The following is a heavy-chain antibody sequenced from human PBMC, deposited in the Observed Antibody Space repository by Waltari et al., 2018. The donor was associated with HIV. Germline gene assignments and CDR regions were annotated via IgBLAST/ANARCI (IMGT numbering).Heavy chain of an antibody. CDR2: INLKSGFT. V-gene: IGHV1-2*06. J-gene: IGHJ6*02. CDR3: ARVVNYGDNSVYYGMDV. Sequence: QVQLVQSGAEVKKPGASVKVSCKASGYTFTDYYIYWVGQAPGQGLEWMGRINLKSGFTNYAQKFQGRVIRTRDTSISTAYMELSRLRSDDTAVYYCARVVNYGDNSVYYGMDVWGQGTTVTVSS. CDR1: GYTFTDYY. D-gene: IGHD4-17*01.